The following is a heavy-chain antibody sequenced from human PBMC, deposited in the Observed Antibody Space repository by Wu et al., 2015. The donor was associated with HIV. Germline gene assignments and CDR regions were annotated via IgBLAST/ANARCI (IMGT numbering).Heavy chain of an antibody. CDR2: IIPLFDTA. Sequence: QVHLVQSGAEVKKPGSSVKVSCKAAGGTFSSFALSWVRQAPGQGLEWVGGIIPLFDTAISAHNFHDRVTITADESTSTGYMELRSLTYEDTAIYFCGLHKFGLLIDYWGQGSTITSPQ. V-gene: IGHV1-69*12. CDR3: GLHKFGLLIDY. CDR1: GGTFSSFA. D-gene: IGHD3-10*01. J-gene: IGHJ4*02.